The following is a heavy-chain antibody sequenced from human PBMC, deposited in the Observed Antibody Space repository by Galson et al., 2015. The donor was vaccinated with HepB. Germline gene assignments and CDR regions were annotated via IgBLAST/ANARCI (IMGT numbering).Heavy chain of an antibody. V-gene: IGHV3-7*01. J-gene: IGHJ5*02. CDR1: GFTFSSYW. CDR2: IKEDGSES. CDR3: ARVIAVAPTIHTRWFDP. Sequence: SLRLSCAASGFTFSSYWMSWVRQAPGKGLEWVASIKEDGSESHYVDSVKGRFTISRDNAKNSLYLQMNSLRVEDTAVFYCARVIAVAPTIHTRWFDPWGQGTLVTVSS. D-gene: IGHD2-15*01.